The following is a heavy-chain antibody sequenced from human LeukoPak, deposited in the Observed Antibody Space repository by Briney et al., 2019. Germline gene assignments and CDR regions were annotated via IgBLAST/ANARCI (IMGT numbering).Heavy chain of an antibody. Sequence: GGSLRLSCAASGFTFSSYSMNWVRQAPGKGLERVSSISSSSSYIYYADSVKGRFTISRDNAKNSLYLQMNSLRAEDTAVYYCARTHCSSTSCYSHNWFDPWGQGTLVTVSS. D-gene: IGHD2-2*02. V-gene: IGHV3-21*01. J-gene: IGHJ5*02. CDR2: ISSSSSYI. CDR3: ARTHCSSTSCYSHNWFDP. CDR1: GFTFSSYS.